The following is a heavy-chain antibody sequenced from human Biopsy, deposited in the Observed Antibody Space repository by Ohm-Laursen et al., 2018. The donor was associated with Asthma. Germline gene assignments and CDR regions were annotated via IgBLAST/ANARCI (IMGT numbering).Heavy chain of an antibody. J-gene: IGHJ4*02. V-gene: IGHV1-69*01. CDR2: INSVFGTT. D-gene: IGHD2-2*01. Sequence: SSVKVSCKSLGGTLNSYVIGWGRQAPGQGLEWVGGINSVFGTTTYPQKFQDRVTITADDSTSTVYMELSSLRSEDTAVYYCARKAGSCISRTCYSLDFWGQGTLVTVSS. CDR1: GGTLNSYV. CDR3: ARKAGSCISRTCYSLDF.